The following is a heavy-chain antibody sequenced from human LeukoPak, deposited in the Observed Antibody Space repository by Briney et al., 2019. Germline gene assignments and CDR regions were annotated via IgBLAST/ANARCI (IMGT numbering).Heavy chain of an antibody. CDR3: TTDEDWNYARKDV. CDR2: TVSEIDGGTT. V-gene: IGHV3-15*04. J-gene: IGHJ6*02. D-gene: IGHD1-7*01. Sequence: GGSLRLSCAASGFTFNYAWMSWVRQVPGKGLEWVGQTVSEIDGGTTDYATPVKGRFTISRDDSKSTLYLQMNSLKIEDTAVYYCTTDEDWNYARKDVWGQGATVTVSS. CDR1: GFTFNYAW.